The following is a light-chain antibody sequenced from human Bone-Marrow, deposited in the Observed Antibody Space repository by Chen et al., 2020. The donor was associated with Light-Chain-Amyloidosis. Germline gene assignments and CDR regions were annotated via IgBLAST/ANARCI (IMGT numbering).Light chain of an antibody. V-gene: IGKV3-20*01. CDR2: GSS. Sequence: EIVLTQSPGTLSLSPGEGANLSCRASQTISSNYLTWYQQKFGQAPRLLIYGSSSRATGIPDRFTGSGSRTDFTLTINRLKPEDFTMYYCQQYGTSPLTFGGGTKVEIK. CDR1: QTISSNY. CDR3: QQYGTSPLT. J-gene: IGKJ4*01.